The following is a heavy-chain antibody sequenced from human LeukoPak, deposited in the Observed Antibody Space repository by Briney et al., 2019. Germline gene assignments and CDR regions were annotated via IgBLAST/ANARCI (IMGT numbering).Heavy chain of an antibody. CDR2: INPNSGGT. CDR3: ARDSEAAAGTGGYYFDY. V-gene: IGHV1-2*02. CDR1: GYTFTGYY. D-gene: IGHD6-13*01. Sequence: EASVKVSCKASGYTFTGYYMHWVRQAPGQGLEWMGWINPNSGGTNYAQKFQGRVTMTRDTSISTAYMELSRLRSDDTAVYYCARDSEAAAGTGGYYFDYWGQGTLVTVSS. J-gene: IGHJ4*02.